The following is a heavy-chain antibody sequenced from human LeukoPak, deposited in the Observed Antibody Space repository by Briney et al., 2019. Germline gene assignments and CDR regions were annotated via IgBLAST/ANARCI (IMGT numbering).Heavy chain of an antibody. J-gene: IGHJ4*02. CDR2: IHYSGST. Sequence: PSETLSLTCTVSGGSISSYYWSWIRQPPGKGLEWIGHIHYSGSTNYNPSLKSRVTISVDTSKNQFSLKVSSVTAADTAVYYCARHSSGWSDFDYWGQGTLVTVSS. D-gene: IGHD6-19*01. V-gene: IGHV4-59*08. CDR1: GGSISSYY. CDR3: ARHSSGWSDFDY.